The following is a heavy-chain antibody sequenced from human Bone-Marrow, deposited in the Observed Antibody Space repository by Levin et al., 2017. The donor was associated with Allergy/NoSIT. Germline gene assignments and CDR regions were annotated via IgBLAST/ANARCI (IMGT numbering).Heavy chain of an antibody. CDR3: ARGNLGYCSSTSCYTEAFDI. V-gene: IGHV1-69*01. CDR2: IIPIFGTA. CDR1: GGTFSSYA. Sequence: KISCKASGGTFSSYAISWVRQAPGQGLEWMGGIIPIFGTANYAQKFQGRVTITADESTSTAYMELSSLRSEDTAVYYCARGNLGYCSSTSCYTEAFDIWGQGTMVTVSS. D-gene: IGHD2-2*02. J-gene: IGHJ3*02.